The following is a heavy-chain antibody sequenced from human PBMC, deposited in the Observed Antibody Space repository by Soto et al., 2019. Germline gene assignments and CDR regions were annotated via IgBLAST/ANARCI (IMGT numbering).Heavy chain of an antibody. V-gene: IGHV4-34*01. D-gene: IGHD3-10*01. CDR3: ARALVRGERWFDP. CDR1: GGSFSGYY. CDR2: INHSGST. J-gene: IGHJ5*02. Sequence: QVQLQQWGAGLLKPSETLSLTCAVYGGSFSGYYWSWIRQPPGKGLEWIGEINHSGSTNYNPSLKRRVTISVDTSKNQSSLTLSSVPAADTAVYYCARALVRGERWFDPWGQGTLVTVSS.